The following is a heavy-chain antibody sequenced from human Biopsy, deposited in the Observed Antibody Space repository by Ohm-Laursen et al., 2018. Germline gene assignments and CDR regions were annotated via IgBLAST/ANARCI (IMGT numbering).Heavy chain of an antibody. CDR3: ARVPAYPSDDGYYGLDL. D-gene: IGHD6-13*01. CDR1: GYTFAGYY. J-gene: IGHJ6*02. CDR2: INPNSGNA. Sequence: AASVKVSCKASGYTFAGYYLHWVRHAPGHGLEWMGWINPNSGNANYAQSFQGRLTVTMDTSISTAYMELTSLTFDDTVIYYCARVPAYPSDDGYYGLDLWGQGTTVIVSS. V-gene: IGHV1-2*02.